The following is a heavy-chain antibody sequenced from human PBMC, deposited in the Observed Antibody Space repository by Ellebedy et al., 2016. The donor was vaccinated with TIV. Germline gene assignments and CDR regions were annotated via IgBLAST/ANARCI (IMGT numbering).Heavy chain of an antibody. CDR1: GFTFSSYA. CDR3: AMLKGGDF. CDR2: ISYDGSNK. V-gene: IGHV3-30-3*01. J-gene: IGHJ4*02. Sequence: GGSLRLXCAASGFTFSSYAMHWVRQAPGKGLEWVAVISYDGSNKYYADSVKGRFTISRDNSKNTLYLQMNSLRAEDTAVYYCAMLKGGDFWGQGTLVTVSS. D-gene: IGHD3-16*01.